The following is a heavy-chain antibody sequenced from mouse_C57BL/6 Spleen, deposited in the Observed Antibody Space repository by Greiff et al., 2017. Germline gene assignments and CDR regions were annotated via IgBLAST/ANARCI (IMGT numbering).Heavy chain of an antibody. V-gene: IGHV2-3*01. Sequence: QVQLQQSGPGLVAPSQSLSITCTVSGFSLTSYGVSVVRQPPGKGLEWLGVIWGDGRTNYHSALISRLSISKENSKSQVFLKLNRLQTYDTATYYCAKQYWDYCDYWGQGTTLPVSS. CDR2: IWGDGRT. D-gene: IGHD4-1*01. CDR3: AKQYWDYCDY. CDR1: GFSLTSYG. J-gene: IGHJ2*01.